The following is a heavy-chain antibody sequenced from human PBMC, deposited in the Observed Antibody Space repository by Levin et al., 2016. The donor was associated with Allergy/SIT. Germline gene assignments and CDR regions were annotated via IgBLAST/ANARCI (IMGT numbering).Heavy chain of an antibody. J-gene: IGHJ4*02. Sequence: GGSLRLSCADSGFTFSRYMMSWVRQAPGKGLEWVSSISISSGFIYYADSMQGRFTISRDNAKKSVYLQMNSLRAEDTAVYFCARYHLGSYLKDPFDQWGQGTLVTVTS. V-gene: IGHV3-21*01. CDR1: GFTFSRYM. CDR3: ARYHLGSYLKDPFDQ. CDR2: ISISSGFI. D-gene: IGHD3-16*02.